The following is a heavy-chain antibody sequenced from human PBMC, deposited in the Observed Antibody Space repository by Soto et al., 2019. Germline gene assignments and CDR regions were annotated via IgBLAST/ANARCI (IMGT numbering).Heavy chain of an antibody. CDR1: AVNFTSTW. V-gene: IGHV5-10-1*01. Sequence: PGESLKISCQSSAVNFTSTWISWVRQVPGKGLEYMGRIDPSDSYTNYSPSFRDHVTFSVDTSISTAYLQWRSVKASDTAMYFCARPPPIKVSDYFYFQMDVWGQGTTVTVSS. D-gene: IGHD3-9*01. CDR2: IDPSDSYT. CDR3: ARPPPIKVSDYFYFQMDV. J-gene: IGHJ6*02.